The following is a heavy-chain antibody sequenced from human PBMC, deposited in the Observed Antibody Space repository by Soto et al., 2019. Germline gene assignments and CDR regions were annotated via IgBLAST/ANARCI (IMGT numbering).Heavy chain of an antibody. CDR3: ATAYVYDFENSHYSSDDFDS. V-gene: IGHV5-51*01. J-gene: IGHJ3*02. Sequence: GEALKISCKASGYSFSFDWIGWVRQMPGKGLEWLAIMYPDDSDIRYSPSFEAHVTISADKSTSTAFLQWSSLKASDTAMYYCATAYVYDFENSHYSSDDFDSWGQATLVTVAS. CDR1: GYSFSFDW. D-gene: IGHD3-22*01. CDR2: MYPDDSDI.